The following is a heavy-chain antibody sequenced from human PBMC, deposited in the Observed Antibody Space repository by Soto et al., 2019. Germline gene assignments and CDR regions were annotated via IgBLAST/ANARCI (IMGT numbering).Heavy chain of an antibody. CDR2: INPNSGNI. CDR3: ARGRASGSYYLLDY. V-gene: IGHV1-8*01. D-gene: IGHD3-10*01. J-gene: IGHJ4*02. CDR1: GNAFTSYD. Sequence: ASVKVSCKASGNAFTSYDINWVRQATGHGLEWMGWINPNSGNIGYAQKFQGRVTMTRDTAIRTAYMEVSRLRSDDTAVYYCARGRASGSYYLLDYWGQGTLVTVYS.